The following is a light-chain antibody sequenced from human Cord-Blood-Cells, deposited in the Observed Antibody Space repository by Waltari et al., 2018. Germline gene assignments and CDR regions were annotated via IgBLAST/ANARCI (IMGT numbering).Light chain of an antibody. CDR1: QIISSY. Sequence: DIQMTQSPSSLSASVGDRVTITCRASQIISSYLNWNQQKPRKAPKLLIYAASSLQSGVPSRFSCSGSGTDIALAMSGQQPEGFAACYCQQSYSTPYSFGQGTKLEIK. CDR2: AAS. J-gene: IGKJ2*03. CDR3: QQSYSTPYS. V-gene: IGKV1-39*01.